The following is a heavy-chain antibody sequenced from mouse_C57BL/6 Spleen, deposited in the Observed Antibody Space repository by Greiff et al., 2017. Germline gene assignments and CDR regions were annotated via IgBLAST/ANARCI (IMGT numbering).Heavy chain of an antibody. CDR3: ARWRSYYNYAMDY. CDR2: IDPSDSET. J-gene: IGHJ4*01. CDR1: GYTFTSYW. D-gene: IGHD2-12*01. Sequence: VQLQQPGAELVRPGSSVKLSCTASGYTFTSYWMHWVKQRPIQGLEWIGNIDPSDSETHYNQKFKDKATLTVDKSSSTAYMQLSSLTSEDSAVYYCARWRSYYNYAMDYWGQGTSVTVSS. V-gene: IGHV1-52*01.